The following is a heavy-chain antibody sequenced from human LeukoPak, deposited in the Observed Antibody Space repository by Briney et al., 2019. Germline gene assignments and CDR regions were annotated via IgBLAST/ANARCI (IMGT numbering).Heavy chain of an antibody. V-gene: IGHV4-39*07. CDR2: IYYSGST. J-gene: IGHJ4*02. D-gene: IGHD6-13*01. CDR3: ARVSSSWTGPADY. Sequence: PSETLSLTCTVSGGSISSSSYYWGWIRQPPGKGLEWIGSIYYSGSTYYNPSLKSRVTISVDTSKNQFSLKLSSVTAADTAVYYCARVSSSWTGPADYWGQGTLVTVSS. CDR1: GGSISSSSYY.